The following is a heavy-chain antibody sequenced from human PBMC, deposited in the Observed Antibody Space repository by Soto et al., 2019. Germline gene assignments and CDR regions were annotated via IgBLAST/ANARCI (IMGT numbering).Heavy chain of an antibody. CDR1: GDYIHVGGYY. D-gene: IGHD2-2*01. Sequence: SETLSLTCCISGDYIHVGGYYWTWILQRPGKGLEWMVYIYYTGKTYYNPSLESRLTMSVDRSKNQFSLRLTSVTAADTAVYFCGRDLTSNANCIDPWGQGTLVTVSS. J-gene: IGHJ5*02. CDR3: GRDLTSNANCIDP. CDR2: IYYTGKT. V-gene: IGHV4-30-4*01.